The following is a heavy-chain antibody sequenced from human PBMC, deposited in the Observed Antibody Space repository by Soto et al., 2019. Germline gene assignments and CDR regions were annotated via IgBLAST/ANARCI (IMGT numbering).Heavy chain of an antibody. CDR2: TYYRSKWYN. J-gene: IGHJ3*02. D-gene: IGHD3-16*01. Sequence: PSQALSLTCAISGDSVSRNSATWNWIRQSPSRSLEWLGRTYYRSKWYNDYAVSVRSRISINSDTSKNQISLQLNSVTPEDTAVYYCARGSRGLDIWGQGTMVTVSS. CDR3: ARGSRGLDI. V-gene: IGHV6-1*01. CDR1: GDSVSRNSAT.